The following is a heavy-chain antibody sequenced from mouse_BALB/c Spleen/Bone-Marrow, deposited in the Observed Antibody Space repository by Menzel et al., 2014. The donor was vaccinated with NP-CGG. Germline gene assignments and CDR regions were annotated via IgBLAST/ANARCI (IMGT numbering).Heavy chain of an antibody. Sequence: QVQLQQSGAELLKPGASVKLSCKASGYTFTSYWIHWVKLRPGQGLEWIGEINPSNGRTNYNEKFKNKATLTVDKSSSTAYIQLSSLTSEDSAVYYCARYDGPAWFAYWGQGTLVTVPA. J-gene: IGHJ3*01. D-gene: IGHD2-3*01. V-gene: IGHV1S81*02. CDR2: INPSNGRT. CDR1: GYTFTSYW. CDR3: ARYDGPAWFAY.